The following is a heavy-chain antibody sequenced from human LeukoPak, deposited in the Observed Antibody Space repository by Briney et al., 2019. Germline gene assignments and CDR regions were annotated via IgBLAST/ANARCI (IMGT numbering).Heavy chain of an antibody. Sequence: SGTLSLTCTVSGGSISSSSYYWGCIRQPPGKGLEWIGNIYYSGSTYYNPSIKSRVTISVDSFKIQFSLKLSSVTAADTAVYYCARYYYCSGSYYYFDYWGQGTLVTVSS. CDR2: IYYSGST. V-gene: IGHV4-39*01. CDR1: GGSISSSSYY. D-gene: IGHD3-10*01. CDR3: ARYYYCSGSYYYFDY. J-gene: IGHJ4*02.